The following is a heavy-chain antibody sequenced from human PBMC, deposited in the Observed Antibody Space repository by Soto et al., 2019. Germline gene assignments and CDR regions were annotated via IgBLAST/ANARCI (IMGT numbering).Heavy chain of an antibody. Sequence: GGSLRLSCAASGFIFSSYSMNWVRQAPGKGLEWVSYISRSSSTIYYADSVKGRFTISRDNAKNSLYLQMNSLRAEDTAVYYCARVYSDYPEYFPHWGQGTLVTISS. CDR3: ARVYSDYPEYFPH. J-gene: IGHJ1*01. V-gene: IGHV3-48*01. CDR2: ISRSSSTI. CDR1: GFIFSSYS. D-gene: IGHD4-17*01.